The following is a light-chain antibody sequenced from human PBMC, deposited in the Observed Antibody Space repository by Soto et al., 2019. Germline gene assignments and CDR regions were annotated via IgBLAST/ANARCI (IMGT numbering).Light chain of an antibody. V-gene: IGKV1-17*02. Sequence: DIQMTQSPPSLSASVGDRVTITCRASQDVSNALGWFQQKPGKAPKRLIFGASNLESGVPSRFSGTGAGTECIRTITNLQPEDFATYYCLQHTYIWSFGQGTKVDIK. J-gene: IGKJ1*01. CDR2: GAS. CDR1: QDVSNA. CDR3: LQHTYIWS.